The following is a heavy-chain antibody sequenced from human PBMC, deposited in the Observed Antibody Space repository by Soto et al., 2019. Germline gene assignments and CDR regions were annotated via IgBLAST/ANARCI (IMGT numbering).Heavy chain of an antibody. CDR3: ARGFGGSWYYFDY. Sequence: SETLSLTCTVSGDSINNYYWTWIRQPAGKGLEWIGRIYTSGSTNYNPSLKSRVTMSVDTSKNQFSLKLSSVTAADTAVYYCARGFGGSWYYFDYWGQGTLVTVSS. V-gene: IGHV4-4*07. D-gene: IGHD2-15*01. CDR2: IYTSGST. CDR1: GDSINNYY. J-gene: IGHJ4*02.